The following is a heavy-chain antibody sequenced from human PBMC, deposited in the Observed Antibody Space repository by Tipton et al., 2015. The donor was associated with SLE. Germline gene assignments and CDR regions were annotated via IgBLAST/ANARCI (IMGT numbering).Heavy chain of an antibody. CDR3: ARVTYGMDV. CDR2: IYTSGST. Sequence: TLSPTCTVSGGSISSGSYYWSWIRQPAGKGLEWIGHIYTSGSTNYNPSLKSRVTISVDTSKNQFSLKLSSVTAADTAVYYCARVTYGMDVWGQGTTVTVSS. CDR1: GGSISSGSYY. V-gene: IGHV4-61*09. J-gene: IGHJ6*02.